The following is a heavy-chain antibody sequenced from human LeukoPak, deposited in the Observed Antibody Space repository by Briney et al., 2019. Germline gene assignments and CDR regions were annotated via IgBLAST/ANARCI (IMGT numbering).Heavy chain of an antibody. D-gene: IGHD3-22*01. V-gene: IGHV3-48*01. J-gene: IGHJ1*01. Sequence: GGSLRLSCAASGFTFTSYTMNWVRQAPGKGLEWVSYISSSSPTMYYADSVKGRFTISRDNAKNSLYLQMNSLRAEDTAVYYCATYSSLNRREFQFWGQGTLLTVSS. CDR3: ATYSSLNRREFQF. CDR2: ISSSSPTM. CDR1: GFTFTSYT.